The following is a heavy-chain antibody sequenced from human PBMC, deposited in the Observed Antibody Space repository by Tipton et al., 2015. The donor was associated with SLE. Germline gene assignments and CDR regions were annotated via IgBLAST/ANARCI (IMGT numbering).Heavy chain of an antibody. J-gene: IGHJ6*03. CDR2: IFHSGST. V-gene: IGHV4-38-2*02. CDR3: ARVVAAVDYYYYMDV. D-gene: IGHD6-13*01. Sequence: LRLSCTVSGYSISSGYYWGWIRQPPGKGLEWIASIFHSGSTYFNPSLKSRVTISVDTSKNQFSLDLSSVSAADTAVYYCARVVAAVDYYYYMDVWGKGTTVTVSS. CDR1: GYSISSGYY.